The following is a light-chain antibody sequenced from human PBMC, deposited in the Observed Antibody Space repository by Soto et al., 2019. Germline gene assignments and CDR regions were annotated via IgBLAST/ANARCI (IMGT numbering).Light chain of an antibody. CDR1: QSISRN. Sequence: EIVMTQSPATLSVSPGERATLSCRASQSISRNLAWYQQKLGQAPRLLIYRASTRATGIQARFSGSGSGTEFTLTISSLQSEDFALYYCHQYENWPQTFGQGTKVEI. V-gene: IGKV3-15*01. CDR3: HQYENWPQT. J-gene: IGKJ1*01. CDR2: RAS.